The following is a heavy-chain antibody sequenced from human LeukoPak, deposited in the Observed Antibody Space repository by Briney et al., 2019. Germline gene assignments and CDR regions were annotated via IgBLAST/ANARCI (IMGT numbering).Heavy chain of an antibody. CDR2: INPQNGIS. V-gene: IGHV1-2*06. Sequence: ASAKVSCKTSGYTFTSYYVHWVRQAPGQGLEWMGHINPQNGISKYAQKFQGRVTMTRDTSITTAYMELSSLTSGDTAIYYCARGQLQKPDFWGPGTLVTVSS. CDR1: GYTFTSYY. J-gene: IGHJ4*02. CDR3: ARGQLQKPDF.